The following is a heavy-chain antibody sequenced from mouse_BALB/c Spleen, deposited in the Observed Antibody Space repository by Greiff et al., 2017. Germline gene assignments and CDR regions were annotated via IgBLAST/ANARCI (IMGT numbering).Heavy chain of an antibody. D-gene: IGHD2-4*01. Sequence: EVKLVESGGGLVKPGGSLKLSCAASGFTFSSYTMSWVRQTPEKRLEWVATISSGGGNTYYPDSVKGRFTISRDNAKNNLYLQMSSLRSEDTALYYCARYYDYVFAYWGQGTLVTVSA. CDR1: GFTFSSYT. CDR2: ISSGGGNT. V-gene: IGHV5-9*03. J-gene: IGHJ3*01. CDR3: ARYYDYVFAY.